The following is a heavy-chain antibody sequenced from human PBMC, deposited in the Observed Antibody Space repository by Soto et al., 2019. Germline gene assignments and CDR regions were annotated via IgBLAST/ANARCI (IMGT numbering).Heavy chain of an antibody. CDR2: IYYSGST. D-gene: IGHD4-17*01. Sequence: KPSETLSLTCTVSGGSISSYYWSWIRQPPGKGLEWFVYIYYSGSTNYNPSLKSRVTISVDTSKNQFSLKLSSVTAADTAVYYCARQGHGDYVYYYYYYMDVWGKGTTVTVSS. J-gene: IGHJ6*03. CDR3: ARQGHGDYVYYYYYYMDV. V-gene: IGHV4-59*08. CDR1: GGSISSYY.